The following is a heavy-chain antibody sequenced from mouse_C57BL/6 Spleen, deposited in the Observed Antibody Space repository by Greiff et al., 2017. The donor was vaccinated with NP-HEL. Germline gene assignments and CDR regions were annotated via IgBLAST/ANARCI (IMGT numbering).Heavy chain of an antibody. J-gene: IGHJ3*01. Sequence: EVQLQQSGPELVKPGASVKISCKASGYTFTDYYMNWVKQSHGKSLEWIGDINPNNGGTSYNQKFKGKATLTVDKSSSTAYMELRSLTSEDSAVYYCAPYGSSPRFAYWGQGTLVTVSA. CDR2: INPNNGGT. CDR1: GYTFTDYY. CDR3: APYGSSPRFAY. V-gene: IGHV1-26*01. D-gene: IGHD1-1*01.